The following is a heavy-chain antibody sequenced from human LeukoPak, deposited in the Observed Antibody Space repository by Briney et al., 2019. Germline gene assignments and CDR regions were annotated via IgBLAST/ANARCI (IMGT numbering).Heavy chain of an antibody. D-gene: IGHD6-25*01. CDR3: ATEGRSRSSGGTN. V-gene: IGHV4-4*02. Sequence: SETLSLTCAVSGASISSNNLWSWVRPSPAKGLEWIGEIYHTGITNYMPSLKRRVTISVDKSKNQFSLKLTSVTAADTAVYYCATEGRSRSSGGTNWGQGILVTVSS. CDR2: IYHTGIT. CDR1: GASISSNNL. J-gene: IGHJ4*02.